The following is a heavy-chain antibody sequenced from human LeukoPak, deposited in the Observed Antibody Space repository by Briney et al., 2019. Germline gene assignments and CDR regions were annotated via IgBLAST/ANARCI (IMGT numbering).Heavy chain of an antibody. D-gene: IGHD1-1*01. V-gene: IGHV3-23*01. CDR2: IGGGNNDT. CDR3: AKGQELDDGVFDS. J-gene: IGHJ4*02. Sequence: GGSLRLSCAASGFTFSSYAMNWVRQAPGKGLQWVSSIGGGNNDTYYADSVKGRFTISRDNSKNTLYLQMNSLRAEDTAVYYCAKGQELDDGVFDSWGQGTLVTVSS. CDR1: GFTFSSYA.